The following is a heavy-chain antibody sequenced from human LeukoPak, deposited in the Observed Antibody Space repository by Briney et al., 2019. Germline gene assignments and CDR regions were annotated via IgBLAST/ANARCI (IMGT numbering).Heavy chain of an antibody. D-gene: IGHD2-15*01. CDR3: AKAKKRWQLDY. V-gene: IGHV3-23*01. CDR1: GFTYIRYA. CDR2: ISGSGGST. Sequence: GGCLRLSRAASGFTYIRYAMSGVRQAPGKGLEWVSAISGSGGSTYYADSVKGRFTLSRDNSKNTLYLQMRSLRAEDTPVYYCAKAKKRWQLDYWGQGTLVTVPS. J-gene: IGHJ4*02.